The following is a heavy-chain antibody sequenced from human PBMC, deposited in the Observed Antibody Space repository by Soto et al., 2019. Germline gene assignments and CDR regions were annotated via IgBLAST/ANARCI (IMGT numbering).Heavy chain of an antibody. CDR3: ASGYCSGGSCYSNY. D-gene: IGHD2-15*01. CDR1: GGSFSGYY. CDR2: INHSGST. Sequence: LSLTCAVYGGSFSGYYWSWIRQPPGKGLEWIGEINHSGSTNYNPSLKSRVTISVDTSKNQFSLKLSSVTAADTAVYYCASGYCSGGSCYSNYWGQGTLVTVS. J-gene: IGHJ4*02. V-gene: IGHV4-34*01.